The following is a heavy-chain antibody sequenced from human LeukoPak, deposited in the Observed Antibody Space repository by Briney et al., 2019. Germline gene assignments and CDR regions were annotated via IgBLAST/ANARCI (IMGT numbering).Heavy chain of an antibody. CDR1: GGSFSGYY. CDR2: INHSGST. D-gene: IGHD6-19*01. CDR3: ARATYIAVAGTGVFDI. J-gene: IGHJ3*02. Sequence: SETLSLTCAVYGGSFSGYYWSWIRQPPGKGLEWIGEINHSGSTNYNPSLKSRVTISVHTSKNQFSLKLSSVTAADTAVYYCARATYIAVAGTGVFDIWGQGTMVTVSS. V-gene: IGHV4-34*01.